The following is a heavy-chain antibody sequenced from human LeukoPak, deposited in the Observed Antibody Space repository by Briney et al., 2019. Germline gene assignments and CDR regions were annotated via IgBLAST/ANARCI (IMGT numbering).Heavy chain of an antibody. CDR3: ARGVRRVVVAGKLDP. Sequence: PSETLSLTCAVYGGSFSGYYWSWIRQPPGKGLEWIGEINHSGSTNYNPSLKSRVTISVDTSKNQFSLKLNSVTAADTAVYYCARGVRRVVVAGKLDPWGQGTLVTVSS. D-gene: IGHD2-2*01. CDR1: GGSFSGYY. CDR2: INHSGST. V-gene: IGHV4-34*01. J-gene: IGHJ5*02.